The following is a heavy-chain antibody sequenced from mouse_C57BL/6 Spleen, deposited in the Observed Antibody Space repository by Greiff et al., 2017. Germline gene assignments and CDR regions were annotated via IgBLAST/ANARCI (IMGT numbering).Heavy chain of an antibody. CDR1: GFTFSSYA. D-gene: IGHD2-2*01. V-gene: IGHV5-4*03. CDR2: ISDGGSYT. J-gene: IGHJ4*01. Sequence: EVKLMESGGGLVKPGGSLKLSCAASGFTFSSYAMSWVRQTPEKRLEWVATISDGGSYTYYPDNVKGRFTISRDNAKNNLYLQMSHLKSEDTAMYYCARHLLWLRRGDYYAMDYWGQGTSVTVSS. CDR3: ARHLLWLRRGDYYAMDY.